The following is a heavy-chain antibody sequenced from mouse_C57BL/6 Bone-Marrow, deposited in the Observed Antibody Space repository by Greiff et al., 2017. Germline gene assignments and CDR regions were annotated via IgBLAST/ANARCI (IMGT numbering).Heavy chain of an antibody. D-gene: IGHD1-2*01. Sequence: EVQLVESGGGLVKPGGSLKLSCAASGFTFSSYTMSWVRQTPEKRLEWVATISGGGGNTYYPDSVKGRLTISRDNAKNTLYLQMSSLRSEDTALYYCARRLRLDYWRQGTTLTVSS. V-gene: IGHV5-9*01. CDR1: GFTFSSYT. CDR3: ARRLRLDY. J-gene: IGHJ2*01. CDR2: ISGGGGNT.